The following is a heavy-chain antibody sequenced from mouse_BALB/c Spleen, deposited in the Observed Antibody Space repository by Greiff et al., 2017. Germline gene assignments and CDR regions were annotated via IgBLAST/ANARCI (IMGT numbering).Heavy chain of an antibody. Sequence: QVQLQQSGAELVRPGVSVKISCTGSGYTFTDYAMHWVKQSHAKSLEWIGVISTYYGDASYNQKFKGKATMTVDKSSSTAYMKLARLTSEESAIYYCAREGNYDVFAYWGQGTLVTVSA. J-gene: IGHJ3*01. CDR3: AREGNYDVFAY. D-gene: IGHD2-1*01. CDR1: GYTFTDYA. CDR2: ISTYYGDA. V-gene: IGHV1S137*01.